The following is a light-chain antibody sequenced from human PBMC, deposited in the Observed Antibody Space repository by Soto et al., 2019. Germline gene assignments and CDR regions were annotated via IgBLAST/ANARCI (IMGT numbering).Light chain of an antibody. CDR1: QGISSY. CDR3: QQYYSYLIT. V-gene: IGKV1-8*01. Sequence: AIRMTQSPSSLSASTGDRFTITCRASQGISSYLAWYQQKPGKAPKLLIYAASTLQSGVPSRFSGSGSGTDFTLTISCLQSEDFATYYCQQYYSYLITFGQGTRLEIK. J-gene: IGKJ5*01. CDR2: AAS.